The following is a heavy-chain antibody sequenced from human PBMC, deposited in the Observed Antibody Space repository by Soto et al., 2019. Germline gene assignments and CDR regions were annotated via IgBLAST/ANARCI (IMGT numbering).Heavy chain of an antibody. CDR2: INAFNGNT. D-gene: IGHD6-19*01. CDR3: ARDPVAGTYFDY. Sequence: QVQLVQSGAEVKKPGTSVKVSCKASGYTFISYGISWVRQAPGQGLEWMGWINAFNGNTNYAQKLQGRVTMTRDTSTSTAYMELRSLRSDDTAVYYCARDPVAGTYFDYWGQGTLVTVSS. CDR1: GYTFISYG. V-gene: IGHV1-18*01. J-gene: IGHJ4*02.